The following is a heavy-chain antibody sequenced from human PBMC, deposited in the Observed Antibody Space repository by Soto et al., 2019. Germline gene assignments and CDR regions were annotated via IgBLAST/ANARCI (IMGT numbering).Heavy chain of an antibody. Sequence: EVQLLQSGGGLVQPGGSLRLSCTASGFSFSTYALSWVRQAPGKGLEWVSAISGGGDRTFYADSVKGRFTVSRDNSKNPRYRQMGSLPAEDRAVYYCARVGQTVATPRFCDYWGQGNLVTVSS. D-gene: IGHD4-17*01. CDR2: ISGGGDRT. V-gene: IGHV3-23*01. CDR3: ARVGQTVATPRFCDY. J-gene: IGHJ4*02. CDR1: GFSFSTYA.